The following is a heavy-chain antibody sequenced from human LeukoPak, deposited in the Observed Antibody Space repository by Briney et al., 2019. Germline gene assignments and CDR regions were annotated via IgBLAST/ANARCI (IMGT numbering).Heavy chain of an antibody. CDR2: IWYDGTSK. D-gene: IGHD6-13*01. Sequence: GGSLRLSRAASGFSLSAYGLHWVRQAPGKGLEWVAVIWYDGTSKDYADSVKGRFTFSRDNSKNTLYLQMNSLTVEDTAVYYCARSQSSSLIDYWGQGTLVTVSS. V-gene: IGHV3-33*01. J-gene: IGHJ4*02. CDR1: GFSLSAYG. CDR3: ARSQSSSLIDY.